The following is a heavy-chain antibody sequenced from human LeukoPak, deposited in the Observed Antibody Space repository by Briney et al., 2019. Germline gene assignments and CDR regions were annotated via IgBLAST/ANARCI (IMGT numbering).Heavy chain of an antibody. D-gene: IGHD2-2*01. CDR1: GFTFDDYG. J-gene: IGHJ4*02. CDR2: INWNGGST. Sequence: GGSLRLSCAASGFTFDDYGMSWVRHAPGKGLEWVSGINWNGGSTAYADSVKGRFTISRDNAKNSLYLQMNSLRAEDTALYYCARGGVPAAPIDYWGQGTLVTVSS. CDR3: ARGGVPAAPIDY. V-gene: IGHV3-20*04.